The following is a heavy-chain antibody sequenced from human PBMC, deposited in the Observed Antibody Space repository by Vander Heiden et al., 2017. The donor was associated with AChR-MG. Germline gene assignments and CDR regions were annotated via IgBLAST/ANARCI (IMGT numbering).Heavy chain of an antibody. V-gene: IGHV3-33*01. CDR2: IWYDGSNK. CDR1: GFTFSSYG. CDR3: ARDGYGDATYYYYYMDV. J-gene: IGHJ6*03. Sequence: QVQLVESGGGVVQPGRSLRLSCAASGFTFSSYGMHWVRQAPGKGLEWVAVIWYDGSNKYYADSVKGRFTISRDNSKNTLYLQMNSLRAEDTAVYYCARDGYGDATYYYYYMDVWGKGTTVTVSS. D-gene: IGHD4-17*01.